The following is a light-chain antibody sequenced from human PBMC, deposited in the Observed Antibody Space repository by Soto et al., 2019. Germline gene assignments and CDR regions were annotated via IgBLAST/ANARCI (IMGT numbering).Light chain of an antibody. CDR2: RAS. Sequence: DIQMTQSPSTLSASVGDSVTITCRASQSISTWLAWYQQKPGTAPKLLIYRASNLESGVPSRFSGSGSGTEFTLTISSLQPDDFATYYCQQYTTYSGTFGPGTKVDIK. J-gene: IGKJ3*01. CDR1: QSISTW. CDR3: QQYTTYSGT. V-gene: IGKV1-5*03.